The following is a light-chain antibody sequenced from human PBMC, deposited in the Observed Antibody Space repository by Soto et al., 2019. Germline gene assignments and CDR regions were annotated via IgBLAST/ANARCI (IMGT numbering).Light chain of an antibody. CDR1: QSISTW. CDR2: EAS. Sequence: IQMTQSPSTLSASVGDRVTIHCRASQSISTWVAWYQQKSGKAPKPLISEASSLQTGVPSRISGSGSGTEFTLTISSLQPDDFETSYRQPYNDYYPEWTFGQGTEVEI. V-gene: IGKV1-5*01. CDR3: QPYNDYYPEWT. J-gene: IGKJ1*01.